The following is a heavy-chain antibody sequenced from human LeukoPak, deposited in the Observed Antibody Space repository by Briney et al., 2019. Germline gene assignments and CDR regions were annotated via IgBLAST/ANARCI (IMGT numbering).Heavy chain of an antibody. CDR1: GYTFTGYY. CDR2: INPNSGGT. CDR3: ATLGYCSGGSCYSPNTLVP. V-gene: IGHV1-2*02. J-gene: IGHJ5*02. D-gene: IGHD2-15*01. Sequence: ASVKVSCKASGYTFTGYYMHWVRQAPGQGLEWMGWINPNSGGTNYAQKFQGRVTMTRDTSISTAYMELSRLRSEDTAVYYCATLGYCSGGSCYSPNTLVPWGQGTLVTVSS.